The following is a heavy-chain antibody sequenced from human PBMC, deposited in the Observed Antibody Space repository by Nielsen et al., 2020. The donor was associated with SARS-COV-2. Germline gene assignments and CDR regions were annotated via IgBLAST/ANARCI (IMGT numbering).Heavy chain of an antibody. V-gene: IGHV4-59*08. J-gene: IGHJ6*02. CDR1: GGSISSYY. Sequence: SCTVSGGSISSYYWNWIRKPPGKGLEWIGYIYYSGNTNYNPSLKSRVTISVDMSNNQFSLKLSSVTAADTAVYYCARRSYSGSYYGMDVWGQGTTVTVSS. CDR2: IYYSGNT. CDR3: ARRSYSGSYYGMDV. D-gene: IGHD1-26*01.